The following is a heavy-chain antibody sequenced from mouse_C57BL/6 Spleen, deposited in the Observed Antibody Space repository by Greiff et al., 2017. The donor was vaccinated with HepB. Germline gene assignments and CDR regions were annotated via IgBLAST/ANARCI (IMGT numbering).Heavy chain of an antibody. V-gene: IGHV1-69*01. D-gene: IGHD2-4*01. J-gene: IGHJ4*01. CDR3: ARCGLRVYYAMDY. CDR1: GYTFTSYW. CDR2: IDPSDSYT. Sequence: VQLQQPGAELVMPGASVKLSCKASGYTFTSYWMHWVKQRPGQGLEWIGEIDPSDSYTNYNQKFKGKSTLTVDKSSSTAYMQLSSLTSEDSAVYYCARCGLRVYYAMDYWGQGTSVTVSS.